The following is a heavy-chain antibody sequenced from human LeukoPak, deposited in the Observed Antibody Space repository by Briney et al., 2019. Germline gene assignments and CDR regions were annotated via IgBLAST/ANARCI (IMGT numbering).Heavy chain of an antibody. CDR3: ARDLEHCSSTSCYPLGNRFDP. Sequence: VASVKVSCKASGGTFSSYAISWVRQAPGQGLEWMGGIIPIFGTANYAQKFQGRVTITTDESTSTAYMELSSLRSEDTAVYYCARDLEHCSSTSCYPLGNRFDPWGQGTLVTVSS. D-gene: IGHD2-2*01. CDR2: IIPIFGTA. CDR1: GGTFSSYA. J-gene: IGHJ5*02. V-gene: IGHV1-69*05.